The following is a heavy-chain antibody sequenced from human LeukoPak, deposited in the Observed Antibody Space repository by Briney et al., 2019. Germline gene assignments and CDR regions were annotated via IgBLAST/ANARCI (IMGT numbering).Heavy chain of an antibody. CDR1: GFTFSSCG. CDR3: ASKAYDYGGNLEAFDI. Sequence: GGSLRLSCAASGFTFSSCGMHWVRQAPGKGLEWVAVISYDGSNKYYADSVKGRFTISRDNSKNTLYLQMNSLRAEDTAVYYCASKAYDYGGNLEAFDIWGQGTMVTVS. V-gene: IGHV3-30*03. J-gene: IGHJ3*02. CDR2: ISYDGSNK. D-gene: IGHD4-23*01.